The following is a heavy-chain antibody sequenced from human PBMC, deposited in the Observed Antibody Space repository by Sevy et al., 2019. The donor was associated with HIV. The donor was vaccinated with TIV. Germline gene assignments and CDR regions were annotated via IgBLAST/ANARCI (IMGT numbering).Heavy chain of an antibody. D-gene: IGHD3-16*01. J-gene: IGHJ5*02. Sequence: SETLSLTCNVSGGSISSSRHYWGWIRQSPGKSLEWIGSRFYSGGAYYNPSLQSRVTMSVNTSKNQFSLNVNSVTAADTAVYYCARHPLGNWFDLWGQGILVTVSS. CDR2: RFYSGGA. V-gene: IGHV4-39*01. CDR3: ARHPLGNWFDL. CDR1: GGSISSSRHY.